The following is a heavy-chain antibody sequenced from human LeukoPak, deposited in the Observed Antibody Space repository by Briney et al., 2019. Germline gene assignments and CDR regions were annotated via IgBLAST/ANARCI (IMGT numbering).Heavy chain of an antibody. CDR2: IYYSGST. CDR1: GGSISSYY. J-gene: IGHJ4*02. Sequence: SETLSLTCTVSGGSISSYYWSWIRQPPGKGLEWIGYIYYSGSTNYNPSLKSRVTISVDTSKNQFSLKLSSVTAADTAVYYCAQTPLMTSVTTIDYWGQGTLVTVSS. D-gene: IGHD4-17*01. V-gene: IGHV4-59*08. CDR3: AQTPLMTSVTTIDY.